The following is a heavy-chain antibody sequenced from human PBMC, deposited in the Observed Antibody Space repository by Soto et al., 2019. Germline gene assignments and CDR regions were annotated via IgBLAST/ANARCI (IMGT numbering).Heavy chain of an antibody. D-gene: IGHD1-26*01. J-gene: IGHJ4*02. CDR1: GGSFSGYY. CDR3: AGVGGAPGASSEY. Sequence: SETLSLTCAVYGGSFSGYYWSWIRQPPGKGLEWIGEINHSGSTNYNPSLKSRVTISVDTSKNQFSLKLSSVAAADTAVYYCAGVGGAPGASSEYWGQGTLVTVSS. V-gene: IGHV4-34*01. CDR2: INHSGST.